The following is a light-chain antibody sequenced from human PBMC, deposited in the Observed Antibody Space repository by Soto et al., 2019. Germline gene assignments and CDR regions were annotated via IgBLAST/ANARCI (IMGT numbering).Light chain of an antibody. V-gene: IGLV2-23*03. CDR3: CSYAPSTTFKV. Sequence: QSALTQPASVSGSPGQSITISCTGTSSDVGSDNLVSWYQQHPGKAPKLMIYEGTRRPSGVSNRFSGSKSGNTASLTISGLQAEDEADYYCCSYAPSTTFKVFGGGTQLTVL. CDR2: EGT. CDR1: SSDVGSDNL. J-gene: IGLJ7*01.